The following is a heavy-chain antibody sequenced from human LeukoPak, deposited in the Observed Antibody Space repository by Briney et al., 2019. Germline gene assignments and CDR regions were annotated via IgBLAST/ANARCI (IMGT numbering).Heavy chain of an antibody. CDR2: IIPILGIA. J-gene: IGHJ4*02. Sequence: ASVKVSCKASGGTFSSYAISWVRQAPGQGLEWMGRIIPILGIANYAQKFQGRVTITADKSMSTAYMELSSLRSEDTAVYYCARVSYYDILTGYPTYYFDYWGQGTLVTVSS. D-gene: IGHD3-9*01. CDR1: GGTFSSYA. V-gene: IGHV1-69*04. CDR3: ARVSYYDILTGYPTYYFDY.